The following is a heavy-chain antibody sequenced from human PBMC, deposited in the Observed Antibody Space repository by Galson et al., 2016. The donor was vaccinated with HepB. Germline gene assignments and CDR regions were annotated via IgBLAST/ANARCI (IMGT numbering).Heavy chain of an antibody. V-gene: IGHV3-11*06. CDR2: LSISSSYT. CDR3: ARNYFIGVAGTDYGMDV. D-gene: IGHD6-19*01. Sequence: SLRLSCAASGFSFSDYYMSWIRQAPGKGLEWVSYLSISSSYTNDADSVKGRFTISRDDAKNSLYLQVDSLRAEDTAVYYCARNYFIGVAGTDYGMDVWGQGTTVTVSS. J-gene: IGHJ6*02. CDR1: GFSFSDYY.